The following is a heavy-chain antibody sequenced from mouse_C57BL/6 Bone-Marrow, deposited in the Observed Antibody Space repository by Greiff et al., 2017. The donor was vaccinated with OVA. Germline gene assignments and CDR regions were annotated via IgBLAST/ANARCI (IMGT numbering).Heavy chain of an antibody. CDR2: IDPETGGT. D-gene: IGHD2-1*01. J-gene: IGHJ2*01. CDR3: TRIYYGNYGY. Sequence: QVHMKQSGAELVRPGASVTLSCKASGYTFTDYEMHWVKQTPVHGLEWIGAIDPETGGTAYNQTFKGKAILTADKSSSTAYMELRSLTSEDSAVYYCTRIYYGNYGYWGQGTTLTVSS. V-gene: IGHV1-15*01. CDR1: GYTFTDYE.